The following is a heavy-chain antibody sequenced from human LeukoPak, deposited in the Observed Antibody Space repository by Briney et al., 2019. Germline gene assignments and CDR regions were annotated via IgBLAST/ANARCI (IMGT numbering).Heavy chain of an antibody. J-gene: IGHJ3*02. D-gene: IGHD6-19*01. CDR1: GFTFTDYY. CDR2: ISGSGSTI. CDR3: AKGIAVAGTRAFDI. V-gene: IGHV3-11*01. Sequence: GGSLRLSCAASGFTFTDYYMSWFRQAPGKGLEWVSYISGSGSTIYYADSVKGRFTISRDNAKNSLYQQMDSLRAEDTAVYYCAKGIAVAGTRAFDIWGQGTMVTVSS.